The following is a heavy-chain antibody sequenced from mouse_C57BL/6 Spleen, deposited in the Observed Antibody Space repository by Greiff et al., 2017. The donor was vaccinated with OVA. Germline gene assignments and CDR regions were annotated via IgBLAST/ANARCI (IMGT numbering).Heavy chain of an antibody. CDR2: IHPNSGST. V-gene: IGHV1-64*01. J-gene: IGHJ3*01. D-gene: IGHD2-4*01. CDR3: ALIYYDYDWFAY. CDR1: GYTFTSYW. Sequence: VQLQQPGAELVKPGASVKLSCKASGYTFTSYWMHWVKQRPGQGLEWIGMIHPNSGSTNYNEKFKSKATLTVDKSSSTAYMQLSSLTSEDSAVYYCALIYYDYDWFAYWGQGTLVTVSA.